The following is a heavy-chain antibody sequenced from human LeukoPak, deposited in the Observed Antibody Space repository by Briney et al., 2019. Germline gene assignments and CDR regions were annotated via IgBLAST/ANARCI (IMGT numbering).Heavy chain of an antibody. Sequence: PGGSLRLSCAASGFTFSSYWMSWVRQAPGKGLEWVANIKQDGSEKYYVDSVKGRFTISRDNAKNSLYLQMNSLRAEDTAVYYCARDLGITMVRGVPGYWGQGTLVTVSS. CDR1: GFTFSSYW. CDR3: ARDLGITMVRGVPGY. CDR2: IKQDGSEK. J-gene: IGHJ4*02. V-gene: IGHV3-7*01. D-gene: IGHD3-10*01.